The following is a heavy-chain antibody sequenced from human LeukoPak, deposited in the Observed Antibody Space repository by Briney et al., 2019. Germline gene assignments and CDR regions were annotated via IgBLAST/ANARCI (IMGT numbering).Heavy chain of an antibody. Sequence: ASVKVSCKASGYTFTGYYMHWVRRAPGQGLEWMGWINPNSGGTNYAQKFQGRVTMARDTSISTAYMELSRLRSDDTAVYYCAREGSGYNGYYYYYYMDVWGKGTTVTVSS. CDR2: INPNSGGT. CDR1: GYTFTGYY. J-gene: IGHJ6*03. V-gene: IGHV1-2*02. CDR3: AREGSGYNGYYYYYYMDV. D-gene: IGHD3-10*01.